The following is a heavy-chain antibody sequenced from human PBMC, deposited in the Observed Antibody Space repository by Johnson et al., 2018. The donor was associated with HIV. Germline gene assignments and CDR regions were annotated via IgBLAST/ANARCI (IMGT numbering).Heavy chain of an antibody. J-gene: IGHJ3*02. D-gene: IGHD1-26*01. Sequence: VQVVESGGGLVQPGGSLRLSCAASGFTFSSYWMSWVRQAPGKGLEWVSGINWNGDSTGYADSVKGRFTISKDNAKNSLYLQMNSLRAGDTAVYYCARATLGADDAFDIWGQGTMVTVSS. V-gene: IGHV3-20*04. CDR3: ARATLGADDAFDI. CDR2: INWNGDST. CDR1: GFTFSSYW.